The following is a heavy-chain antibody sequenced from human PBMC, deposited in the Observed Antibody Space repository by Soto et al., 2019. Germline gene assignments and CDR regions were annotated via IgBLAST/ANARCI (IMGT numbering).Heavy chain of an antibody. J-gene: IGHJ3*02. CDR2: ISYDGRT. CDR1: GGTIRNRLYY. V-gene: IGHV4-39*01. CDR3: ARQVLDWMSDAFDI. Sequence: ASETLSLTCTVSGGTIRNRLYYWGWIRKSPGKGLEWVGSISYDGRTFYNPSLDSRVTMSVDTSENQFSLKLSSVTAADTATYFCARQVLDWMSDAFDIWGQGTMVTVSS. D-gene: IGHD3-3*01.